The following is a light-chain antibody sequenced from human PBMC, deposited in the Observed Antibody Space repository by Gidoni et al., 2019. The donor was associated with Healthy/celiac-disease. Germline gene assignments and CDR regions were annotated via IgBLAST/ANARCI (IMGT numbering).Light chain of an antibody. J-gene: IGLJ2*01. CDR3: LLYYGVARV. CDR2: STS. Sequence: QTVVTQEHSLNVSQGGTVTRTSAYSTGAVTSGYYPNWFQQKPGQAPRALIYSTSNNHSCTPARFSGSLLWGKAALTLSVVQPDDEAEYYCLLYYGVARVFGGGTTLTVL. V-gene: IGLV7-43*01. CDR1: TGAVTSGYY.